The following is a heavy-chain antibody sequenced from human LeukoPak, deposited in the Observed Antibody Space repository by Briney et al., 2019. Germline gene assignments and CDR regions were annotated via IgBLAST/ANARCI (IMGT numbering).Heavy chain of an antibody. J-gene: IGHJ5*02. CDR1: GGSISSYY. CDR3: ARGCGGDCYSTAPFDP. Sequence: SETLSLTCTVSGGSISSYYWSWIRQPPGKGLEWIGYIYYSGSTNYNPSLKSRVTISVDTSKNQFSLKLSSVTAADTAVYYCARGCGGDCYSTAPFDPWGQGTLVTVSS. D-gene: IGHD2-21*02. V-gene: IGHV4-59*01. CDR2: IYYSGST.